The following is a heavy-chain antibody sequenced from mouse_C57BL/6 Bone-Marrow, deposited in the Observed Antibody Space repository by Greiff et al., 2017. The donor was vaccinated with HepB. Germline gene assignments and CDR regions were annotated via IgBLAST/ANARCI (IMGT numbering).Heavy chain of an antibody. D-gene: IGHD2-3*01. V-gene: IGHV7-3*01. J-gene: IGHJ4*01. CDR2: IRNKANGYTT. CDR1: GFTFTDYY. CDR3: ARSSYDGYIYYAMDY. Sequence: EVHLVESGGGLVQPGGSLSLSCAASGFTFTDYYMSWVRQPPGKALEWLGFIRNKANGYTTEYSASVKGRFTISRDNSQSILYLQMNALRAEDSATYYCARSSYDGYIYYAMDYWGQGTSVTVSS.